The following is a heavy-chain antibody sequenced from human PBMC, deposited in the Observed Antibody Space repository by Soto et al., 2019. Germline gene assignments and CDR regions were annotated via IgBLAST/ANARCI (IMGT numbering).Heavy chain of an antibody. Sequence: QVQLVQSGAEVKKPGSSVKVSCKASGGTFSRYTISWVRQAPGQGLEWMGRIIPILDIPNYAQNFQGRVTITADKSTRTAYRGLSSLRSDNTAVYSCARHFTGVLVLGASPPGGDNYGWDVWGQGTTVTVSS. CDR2: IIPILDIP. D-gene: IGHD2-15*01. CDR3: ARHFTGVLVLGASPPGGDNYGWDV. J-gene: IGHJ6*02. CDR1: GGTFSRYT. V-gene: IGHV1-69*02.